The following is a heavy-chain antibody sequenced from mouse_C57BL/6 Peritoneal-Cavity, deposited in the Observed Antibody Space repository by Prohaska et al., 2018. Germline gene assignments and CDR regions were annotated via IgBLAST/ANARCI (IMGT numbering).Heavy chain of an antibody. CDR2: ITHSGET. J-gene: IGHJ1*03. CDR1: GFPITSGYY. V-gene: IGHV12-3*01. Sequence: QMQLQESGPGLVKPSQSLFLTCSITGFPITSGYYWIWIRQSPGKPLEWMGYITHSGETFYNPSLKSPISITRETSKNQFFLQSNSGTKEETAMYYCGGDRDGYWYFDVWGTGTTVTVSS. D-gene: IGHD2-3*01. CDR3: GGDRDGYWYFDV.